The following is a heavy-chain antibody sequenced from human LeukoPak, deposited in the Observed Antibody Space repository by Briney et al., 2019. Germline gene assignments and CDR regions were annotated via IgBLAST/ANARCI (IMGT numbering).Heavy chain of an antibody. J-gene: IGHJ4*02. CDR1: GFTFSSRDW. D-gene: IGHD5-18*01. V-gene: IGHV3-7*01. Sequence: GGSLRLSCVASGFTFSSRDWMTWVRQAPGKGLEWVANIKQDGSEKNYVDSVKGRFTISRDNAKNSVDLQMYSLRVEDTAVYYCAKGSANPNFDSWGQGTLVTVSS. CDR3: AKGSANPNFDS. CDR2: IKQDGSEK.